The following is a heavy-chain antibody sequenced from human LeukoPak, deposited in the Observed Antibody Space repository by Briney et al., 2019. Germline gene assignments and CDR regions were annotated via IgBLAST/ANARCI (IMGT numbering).Heavy chain of an antibody. J-gene: IGHJ5*02. CDR3: ATDASGLYLFDL. Sequence: ASVKVSSKTSGYTFIDYYRHWVGQAPGQGLEWMGWINPNSGGTNYAQKFQGRVTMTRDTSITTTYMELSRLTPDDSAVDFCATDASGLYLFDLWGQGTLVTVSS. D-gene: IGHD3-22*01. V-gene: IGHV1-2*02. CDR1: GYTFIDYY. CDR2: INPNSGGT.